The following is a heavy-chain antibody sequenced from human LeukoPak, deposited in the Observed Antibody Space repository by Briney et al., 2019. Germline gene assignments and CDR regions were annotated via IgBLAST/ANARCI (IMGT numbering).Heavy chain of an antibody. Sequence: SVQVSCKASGYTFPHYGISWVRRAPGQGLEWMGWISAYNGNTNYAQKLQGRVTMTTDTSTSTAYMELRSLRSDDTAVYYCARFEFPIVGDPFDYWGQGTLVTVSS. CDR1: GYTFPHYG. D-gene: IGHD1-26*01. CDR3: ARFEFPIVGDPFDY. CDR2: ISAYNGNT. V-gene: IGHV1-18*01. J-gene: IGHJ4*02.